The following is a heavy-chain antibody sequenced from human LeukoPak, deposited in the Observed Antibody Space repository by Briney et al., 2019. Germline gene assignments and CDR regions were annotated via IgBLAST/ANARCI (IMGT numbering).Heavy chain of an antibody. CDR3: ARQISDYYYYYMDV. Sequence: SETLSLTCTVSGGSISSSNYYWGWIRQPPGKGLEWIGTIYYSGTTYYNPSLESRVTISEDTSKYQFSLTLRSVTAADTAVYYCARQISDYYYYYMDVWGKGTTVTVSS. CDR1: GGSISSSNYY. D-gene: IGHD3-10*01. V-gene: IGHV4-39*01. CDR2: IYYSGTT. J-gene: IGHJ6*03.